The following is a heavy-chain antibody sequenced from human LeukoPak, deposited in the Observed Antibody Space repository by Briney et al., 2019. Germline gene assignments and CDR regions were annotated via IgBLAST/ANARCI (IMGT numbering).Heavy chain of an antibody. CDR1: GYTFTDYY. CDR2: VDPEDGET. CDR3: ATDLPAAAGTDY. V-gene: IGHV1-69-2*01. D-gene: IGHD6-13*01. J-gene: IGHJ4*02. Sequence: ASVKVSCKVSGYTFTDYYMHWVQQAPGKGLEWMGLVDPEDGETIYAEKFQGRVTITADTSTDTAYMELSSLRSEDTAVYYCATDLPAAAGTDYWGQGTLSPSPQ.